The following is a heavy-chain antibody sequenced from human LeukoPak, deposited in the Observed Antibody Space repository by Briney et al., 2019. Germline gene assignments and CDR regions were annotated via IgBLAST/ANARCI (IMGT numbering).Heavy chain of an antibody. J-gene: IGHJ4*02. D-gene: IGHD6-19*01. CDR3: ARRHRGSGWYSRWYFDY. Sequence: VASVKVSCKASGYTFTSYDINWVRQATGQGLEWMGWMNPNSGNTGYAQKFQGRVTMTRNTSISTAYMELSSLRSEDTAVYYCARRHRGSGWYSRWYFDYWGQGTLVTVSS. V-gene: IGHV1-8*01. CDR1: GYTFTSYD. CDR2: MNPNSGNT.